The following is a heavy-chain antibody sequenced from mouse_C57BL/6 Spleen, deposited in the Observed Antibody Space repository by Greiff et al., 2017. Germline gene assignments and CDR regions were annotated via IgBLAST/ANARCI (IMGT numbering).Heavy chain of an antibody. CDR2: IYPGGGYT. D-gene: IGHD4-1*01. V-gene: IGHV1-63*01. CDR1: GYTFTNYW. Sequence: QVHVKQSGAELVRPGTSVKMSCKASGYTFTNYWIGWAKQRPGHGLEWIGDIYPGGGYTNYNEKFKGKATLTADKSSSTAYMQFSSLTSEDSAIYYCASGVGPYYAMDYWGQGTSVTVSS. CDR3: ASGVGPYYAMDY. J-gene: IGHJ4*01.